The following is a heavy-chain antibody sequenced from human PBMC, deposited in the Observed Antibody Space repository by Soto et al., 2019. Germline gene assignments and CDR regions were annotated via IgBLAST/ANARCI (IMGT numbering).Heavy chain of an antibody. CDR1: GFAFSRSD. V-gene: IGHV3-33*06. D-gene: IGHD3-22*01. CDR3: AKDSEDSSTYDPAY. CDR2: ISSDGGKK. Sequence: QVHLVESGGGVVQPGRSLRLSCAGSGFAFSRSDMHWVRQAPGKGLEWVSRISSDGGKKYYTDSVKGRFTVSRDNSKSTLDLPMSVLRAKDTATYFCAKDSEDSSTYDPAYWGQGTLVTVSS. J-gene: IGHJ4*02.